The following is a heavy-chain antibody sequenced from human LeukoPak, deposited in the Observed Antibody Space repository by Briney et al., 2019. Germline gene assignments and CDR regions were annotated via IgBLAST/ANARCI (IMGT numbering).Heavy chain of an antibody. CDR2: FNSDGSWT. Sequence: PGGSLRLSCAASGSYWMHWVRQAPGKGLVWVSHFNSDGSWTSYADSVKGRFTISKDNAKNTVYLQMNNLRAEDTAVYYCVSFYETYWGRGTLVTVSS. V-gene: IGHV3-74*01. CDR3: VSFYETY. D-gene: IGHD2/OR15-2a*01. J-gene: IGHJ4*02. CDR1: GSYW.